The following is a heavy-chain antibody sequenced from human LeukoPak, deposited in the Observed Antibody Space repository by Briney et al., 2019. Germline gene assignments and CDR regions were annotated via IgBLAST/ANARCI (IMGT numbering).Heavy chain of an antibody. CDR3: ARTYYYDSSGSEFDY. CDR2: INPNSGGT. CDR1: GYTFTGYY. V-gene: IGHV1-2*02. D-gene: IGHD3-22*01. J-gene: IGHJ4*02. Sequence: ASVKVSCKASGYTFTGYYMHWVRQAPGQGLEWMVWINPNSGGTNYAQKFQGRVTMTRDTSVSTAYMDLSRLRSDDTAVYYCARTYYYDSSGSEFDYWGQGTLVTVSS.